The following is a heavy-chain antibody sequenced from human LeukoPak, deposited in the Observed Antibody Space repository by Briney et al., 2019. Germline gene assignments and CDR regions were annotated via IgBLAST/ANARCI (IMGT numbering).Heavy chain of an antibody. V-gene: IGHV3-21*01. J-gene: IGHJ4*02. D-gene: IGHD6-13*01. CDR2: ISSSSSYI. Sequence: PGGSLRLSCAASGFTFSSYAMSWVRQAPGKGLEWVSSISSSSSYIYYADSVKGRFTISRDNAKNSLYLQMNSLRAEDTAVYYCARDHYSSSWHNFDYWGQGTLVTVSS. CDR3: ARDHYSSSWHNFDY. CDR1: GFTFSSYA.